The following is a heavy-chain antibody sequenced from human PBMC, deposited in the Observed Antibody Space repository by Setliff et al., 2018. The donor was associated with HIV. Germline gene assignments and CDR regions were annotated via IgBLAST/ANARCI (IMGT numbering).Heavy chain of an antibody. CDR2: IHSSGIT. CDR1: GGSISSTIYH. D-gene: IGHD4-4*01. J-gene: IGHJ6*02. V-gene: IGHV4-39*01. Sequence: SETLSLTCTVSGGSISSTIYHWVWIRQPPGKGLEWIGNIHSSGITYYKPSLKSRLTISLDTSKNQFSLKLSSVIAADTAVYYCATHASTVQDAMDVWGQGTTVTVSS. CDR3: ATHASTVQDAMDV.